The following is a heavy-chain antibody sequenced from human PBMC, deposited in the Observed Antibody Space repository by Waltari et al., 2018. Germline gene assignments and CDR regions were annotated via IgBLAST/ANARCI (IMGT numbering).Heavy chain of an antibody. CDR1: GYTLTELT. Sequence: QVQLAQSGAEVKKPGASVKVSCKVSGYTLTELTRQWVRQALGKGLEWMGRFDAYDGETIYATKFQSRIILTDDTSSDTAYMELSYLRSEDTAVYYCAVTRRRWKMDAFDIWGRGTLVTVS. D-gene: IGHD1-1*01. V-gene: IGHV1-24*01. CDR3: AVTRRRWKMDAFDI. J-gene: IGHJ3*02. CDR2: FDAYDGET.